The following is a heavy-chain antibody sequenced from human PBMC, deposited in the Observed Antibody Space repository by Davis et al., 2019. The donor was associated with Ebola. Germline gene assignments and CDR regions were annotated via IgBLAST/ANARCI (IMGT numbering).Heavy chain of an antibody. Sequence: AASVKVSCKASGYTFTSYYIHWVRQAPGQGLEWMGIINPSGGSTFYAQKFQGRVTMTRDTSTSTVYMELSNLRSEDTAVYYCARARGFSSTWYGGDYWGQGTLVTVSS. J-gene: IGHJ4*02. D-gene: IGHD6-13*01. V-gene: IGHV1-46*01. CDR3: ARARGFSSTWYGGDY. CDR2: INPSGGST. CDR1: GYTFTSYY.